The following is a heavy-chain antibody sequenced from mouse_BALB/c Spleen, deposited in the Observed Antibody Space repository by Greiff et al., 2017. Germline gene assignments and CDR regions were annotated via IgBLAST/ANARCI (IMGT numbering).Heavy chain of an antibody. CDR2: ISSGGSYT. D-gene: IGHD1-1*01. CDR3: AREIYYYGSSRAMDY. J-gene: IGHJ4*01. Sequence: DVMLVESGGGLVKPGGSLKLSCAASGFTFSSYALSWVRQSPEKRLEWVAEISSGGSYTYYPDTVTGRFTISRDNAKNTLYLEMSRLWSDDTAMYYCAREIYYYGSSRAMDYGGQGTTITVSS. V-gene: IGHV5-9-4*01. CDR1: GFTFSSYA.